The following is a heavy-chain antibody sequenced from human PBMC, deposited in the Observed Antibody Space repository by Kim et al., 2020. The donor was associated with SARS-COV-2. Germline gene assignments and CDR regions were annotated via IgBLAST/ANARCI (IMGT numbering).Heavy chain of an antibody. J-gene: IGHJ4*02. V-gene: IGHV3-11*06. CDR3: ARVRAYLGGGATVDY. D-gene: IGHD2-21*01. Sequence: DSAKGRLTITRDNAKNSLYLQMNSLRAEDTAVYYCARVRAYLGGGATVDYWGQGTLVTVSS.